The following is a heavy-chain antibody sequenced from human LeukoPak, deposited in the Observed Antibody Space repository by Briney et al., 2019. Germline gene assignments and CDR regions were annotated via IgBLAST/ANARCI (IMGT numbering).Heavy chain of an antibody. Sequence: GGSLRLSCAASGFTFDDYGMTWFRQAPGKGLEWVSGINWNGGTTGYADSVRGRFTMSRDNAKNSLFLQMNSLRAEDTALYYCARAHYYGSGSCDYWGQGTLVTVSS. V-gene: IGHV3-20*04. J-gene: IGHJ4*02. CDR3: ARAHYYGSGSCDY. CDR1: GFTFDDYG. D-gene: IGHD3-10*01. CDR2: INWNGGTT.